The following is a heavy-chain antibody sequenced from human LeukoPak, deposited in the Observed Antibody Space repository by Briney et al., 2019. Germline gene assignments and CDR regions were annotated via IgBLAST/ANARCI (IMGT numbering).Heavy chain of an antibody. CDR3: ARGLGSGWSPSVFDY. Sequence: SETLSLTCAVYGGSFSGYYWSWIRQPPGKGLEWIGEINHSGGTNYNPSLKSRVTISVDRSKNQFSLKLSSVTAADTAVYYCARGLGSGWSPSVFDYWGQGTLVTVSS. D-gene: IGHD6-19*01. J-gene: IGHJ4*02. CDR1: GGSFSGYY. CDR2: INHSGGT. V-gene: IGHV4-34*01.